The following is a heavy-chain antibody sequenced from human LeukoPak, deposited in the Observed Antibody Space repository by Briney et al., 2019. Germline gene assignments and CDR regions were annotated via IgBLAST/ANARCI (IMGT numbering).Heavy chain of an antibody. CDR3: ATMQEGAAATDY. CDR2: ISYDGSNK. CDR1: GFTFSSYA. Sequence: GGSLRLSCAASGFTFSSYAMHWVRQAPGKGLEWVAVISYDGSNKYYADSVKGRFTISRDNSKNTLYLQMNSLRAEDTAVYYCATMQEGAAATDYWGQGTLVTVFS. D-gene: IGHD6-13*01. J-gene: IGHJ4*02. V-gene: IGHV3-30*04.